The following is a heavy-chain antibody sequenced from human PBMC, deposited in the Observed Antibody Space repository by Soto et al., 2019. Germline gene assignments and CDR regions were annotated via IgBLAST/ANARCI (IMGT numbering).Heavy chain of an antibody. Sequence: GGSLRLSCAASGFTFSNAWMNWVRQAPGKGLEWVGRIKSKTDGGTTDYAAPVKGRFTISRDDSKNTLYLQMNSLKTEDTAVYYCTTGSGYYYDHLPFDYWGQGTLVTVSS. CDR2: IKSKTDGGTT. CDR1: GFTFSNAW. V-gene: IGHV3-15*07. J-gene: IGHJ4*02. CDR3: TTGSGYYYDHLPFDY. D-gene: IGHD3-22*01.